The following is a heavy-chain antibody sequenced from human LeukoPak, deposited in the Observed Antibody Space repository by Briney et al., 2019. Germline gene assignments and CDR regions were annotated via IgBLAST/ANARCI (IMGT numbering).Heavy chain of an antibody. J-gene: IGHJ4*02. CDR3: ARGQSVGWEIGVCDF. V-gene: IGHV3-33*01. D-gene: IGHD1-26*01. CDR2: IKYDASDE. CDR1: GVSFSGYA. Sequence: GGSLRLSCAVSGVSFSGYAMHWVRQAPGKGLEGVSLIKYDASDEYYADAVRGRFTISRDDSRNTLYLQMNSLRAEDTAVYYCARGQSVGWEIGVCDFWGQGPLVTVAS.